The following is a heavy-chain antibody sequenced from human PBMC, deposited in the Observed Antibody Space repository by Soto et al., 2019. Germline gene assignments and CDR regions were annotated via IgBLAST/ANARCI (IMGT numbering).Heavy chain of an antibody. J-gene: IGHJ4*02. V-gene: IGHV3-11*01. CDR2: ISSSGSTI. D-gene: IGHD3-10*01. Sequence: LRLSCAASGFTFSDYYMNWIRQAPGKGLEWVSYISSSGSTIYYADSVKGRFTISRDNAKNSLYLQMNSLRAEDTAVHYCALLYGWASLSHSEDDYWGQGTLVTVSS. CDR1: GFTFSDYY. CDR3: ALLYGWASLSHSEDDY.